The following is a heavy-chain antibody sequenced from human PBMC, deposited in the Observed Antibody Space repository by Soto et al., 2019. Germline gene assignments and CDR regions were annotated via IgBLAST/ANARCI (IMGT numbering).Heavy chain of an antibody. V-gene: IGHV1-69*13. CDR3: ARDTATYYDFWSGYHHYGMDV. CDR2: IIPIFGTA. Sequence: SVKVSCKASGGTFSSYAISWVRQAPGQGLEWMGGIIPIFGTANYAQKFQGRVAITADESTSTAYMELSSLRSEDTAVYYCARDTATYYDFWSGYHHYGMDVWGQGTTVTVSS. J-gene: IGHJ6*02. CDR1: GGTFSSYA. D-gene: IGHD3-3*01.